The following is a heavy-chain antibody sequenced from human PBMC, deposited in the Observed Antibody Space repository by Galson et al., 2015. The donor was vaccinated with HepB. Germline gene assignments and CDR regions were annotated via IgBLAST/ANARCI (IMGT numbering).Heavy chain of an antibody. CDR2: VRSKASNYAK. CDR3: TRLADLSGYCSS. D-gene: IGHD6-13*01. CDR1: GFTFSGSA. Sequence: SLRLSCAASGFTFSGSAIHWVRQTSGKGLEWVGRVRSKASNYAKAYTASLKGRFAISRDDSKNTAYLHMRSLRTEDTAVYYCTRLADLSGYCSSWGQGTLVTVSS. V-gene: IGHV3-73*01. J-gene: IGHJ4*02.